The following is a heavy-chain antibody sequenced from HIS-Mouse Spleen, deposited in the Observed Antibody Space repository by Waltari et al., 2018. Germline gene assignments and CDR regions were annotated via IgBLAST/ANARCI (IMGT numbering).Heavy chain of an antibody. V-gene: IGHV2-70*15. CDR3: ARIAEGYSSGWYAFDY. CDR2: IDWDDDK. Sequence: QVTLRESGPALVKPTQTLTLTCTFSGFSLSTSGMCVSWIRQPPGKALAWLARIDWDDDKYHSTSLNTMLTMSTDTSKNQVVLTMTNMDPVDTATYYCARIAEGYSSGWYAFDYWGQGTLVTVSS. CDR1: GFSLSTSGMC. D-gene: IGHD6-19*01. J-gene: IGHJ4*02.